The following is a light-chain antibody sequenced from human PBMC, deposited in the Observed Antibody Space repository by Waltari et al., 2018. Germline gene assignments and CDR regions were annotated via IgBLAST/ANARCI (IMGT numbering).Light chain of an antibody. CDR3: QQFHNSWT. CDR2: KAS. Sequence: DIQMTQSPSTLSASVGDRVPITFRASQSISTWLAWYQQKPGKAPKLLVYKASLLESGVPLRFSGSGSGTEFTLTISGLQPDDSATYYCQQFHNSWTFGQGTKVEIK. CDR1: QSISTW. J-gene: IGKJ1*01. V-gene: IGKV1-5*03.